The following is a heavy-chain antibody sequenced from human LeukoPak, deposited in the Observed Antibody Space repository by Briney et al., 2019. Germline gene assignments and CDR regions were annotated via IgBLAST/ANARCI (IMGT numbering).Heavy chain of an antibody. CDR1: GFTFRIYG. Sequence: GGSLRLSCEVSGFTFRIYGMHWVRQAPGKGLEWVALISKDGTNKYYGDSVKGRFTISRENSKNTLYLQMNSLTEEDTAVYFCARGVGSSWRTDYWGQGTLVIVS. V-gene: IGHV3-33*01. D-gene: IGHD6-13*01. CDR3: ARGVGSSWRTDY. J-gene: IGHJ4*02. CDR2: ISKDGTNK.